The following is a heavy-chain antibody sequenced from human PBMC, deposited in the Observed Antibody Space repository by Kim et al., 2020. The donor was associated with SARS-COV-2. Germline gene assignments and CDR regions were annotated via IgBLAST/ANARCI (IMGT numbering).Heavy chain of an antibody. CDR1: GFTFSSYS. J-gene: IGHJ4*02. Sequence: GGSLRLSCAVSGFTFSSYSMNWVRQAPGKGLEWVSSISSSSSYIYYADSVKGRFTISRDNAKNSLYLQMNSLRAEDTAVYYCAREGWGSSWYDYWGQGTLVTVSS. V-gene: IGHV3-21*01. CDR3: AREGWGSSWYDY. CDR2: ISSSSSYI. D-gene: IGHD6-13*01.